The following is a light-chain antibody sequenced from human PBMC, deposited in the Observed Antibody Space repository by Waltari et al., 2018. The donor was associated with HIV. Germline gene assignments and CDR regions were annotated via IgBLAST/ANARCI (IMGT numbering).Light chain of an antibody. Sequence: SMLTPPPAVSASPGHRVTISCTRSNSNFGAPHNVNTFQQLPETATKLFNYVNNYRPSVVPDRFSGSKSGTSASLAISGLQAEDEADYYCQSYDSSLSGSVFGGGTKLTVL. CDR2: VNN. CDR1: NSNFGAPHN. J-gene: IGLJ2*01. CDR3: QSYDSSLSGSV. V-gene: IGLV1-40*01.